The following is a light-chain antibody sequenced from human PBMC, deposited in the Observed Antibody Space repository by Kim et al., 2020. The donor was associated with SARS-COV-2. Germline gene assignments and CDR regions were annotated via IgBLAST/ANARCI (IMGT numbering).Light chain of an antibody. CDR3: MQGTHWPFS. CDR1: KSLGYRDGNIC. Sequence: PASISCRSSKSLGYRDGNICLNWFHQRPDQSPRHLIYRVSNRDSGVPDRFSGSGSDTDFTQQISRVGAEDVGVYYCMQGTHWPFSFGPGAKVDIK. CDR2: RVS. J-gene: IGKJ3*01. V-gene: IGKV2-30*01.